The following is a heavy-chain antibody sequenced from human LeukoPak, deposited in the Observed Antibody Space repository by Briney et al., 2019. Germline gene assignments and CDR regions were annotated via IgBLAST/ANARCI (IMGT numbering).Heavy chain of an antibody. CDR1: GFTFSSYG. V-gene: IGHV3-30*18. CDR3: AKPVMTTVTTYFHYYYYMDV. Sequence: PGRSLRLSCAASGFTFSSYGMHWVRQAPGKGLERVAVISYDGSNKYYADSVKGRFTISRDNSKNTLYLQMNSLRAEDTAVYYCAKPVMTTVTTYFHYYYYMDVWGKGTTVTVSS. J-gene: IGHJ6*03. D-gene: IGHD4-17*01. CDR2: ISYDGSNK.